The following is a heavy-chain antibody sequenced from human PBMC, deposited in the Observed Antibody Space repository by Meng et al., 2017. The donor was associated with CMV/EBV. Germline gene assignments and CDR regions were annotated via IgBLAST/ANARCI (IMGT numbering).Heavy chain of an antibody. CDR3: ARAWLSRVVAATPNYYYGMDV. Sequence: GGSLRLSCAASGFTFSSYSMNWVRQAPGKGLEWVSYISSSSSTIYYADSVKGRFTISRDNAKNSLYLQMNSLRAEDTAVYYCARAWLSRVVAATPNYYYGMDVWGQGTTVTVSS. CDR2: ISSSSSTI. CDR1: GFTFSSYS. V-gene: IGHV3-48*04. D-gene: IGHD2-15*01. J-gene: IGHJ6*02.